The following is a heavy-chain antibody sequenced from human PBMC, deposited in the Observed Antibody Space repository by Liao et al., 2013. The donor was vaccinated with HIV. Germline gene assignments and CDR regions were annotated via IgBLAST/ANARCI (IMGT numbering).Heavy chain of an antibody. CDR1: GDSIGGSTYY. J-gene: IGHJ4*02. D-gene: IGHD4-17*01. CDR3: ARDDYGALY. V-gene: IGHV4-39*07. CDR2: IFHSGST. Sequence: QLQLRESGPGLAKPSETLSLTCTVSGDSIGGSTYYWDWIRQSPGKGLEWIGSIFHSGSTYYNPSLKSRGTISVDTSKNQFTLKLTSVTAADTAVYFCARDDYGALYWGQGTLVTVSS.